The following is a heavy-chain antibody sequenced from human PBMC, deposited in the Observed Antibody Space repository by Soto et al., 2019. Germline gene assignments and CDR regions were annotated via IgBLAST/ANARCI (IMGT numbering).Heavy chain of an antibody. CDR3: ASLVLRFLEWSSPLGYYYMDV. CDR2: IKQDGSEK. Sequence: PGGSLRLSCAASGFTFSSYWMSWVRQAPGKGLEWVANIKQDGSEKYYVDSVKGRFTISRDNAKNSLYLQMNSLRAEDTAVYYCASLVLRFLEWSSPLGYYYMDVWGKGTTVTVSS. D-gene: IGHD3-3*01. CDR1: GFTFSSYW. V-gene: IGHV3-7*01. J-gene: IGHJ6*03.